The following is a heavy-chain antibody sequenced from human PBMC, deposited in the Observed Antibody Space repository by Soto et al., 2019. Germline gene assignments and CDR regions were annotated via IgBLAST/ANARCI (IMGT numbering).Heavy chain of an antibody. CDR2: IKQDGSEK. Sequence: GGSLRLSCAASGFTFSSYWMSWVRQAPGKGLEWVANIKQDGSEKYYVDSVKGRFTISRDNAKNSLYLQMNSLRAEDTAVYYCARDRRGYSYGAYYYYYGMDVWGQGTTVTVSS. J-gene: IGHJ6*02. CDR1: GFTFSSYW. CDR3: ARDRRGYSYGAYYYYYGMDV. D-gene: IGHD5-18*01. V-gene: IGHV3-7*01.